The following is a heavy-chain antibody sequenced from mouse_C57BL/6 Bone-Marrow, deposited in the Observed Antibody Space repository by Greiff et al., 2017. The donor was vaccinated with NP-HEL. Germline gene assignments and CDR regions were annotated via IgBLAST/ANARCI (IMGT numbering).Heavy chain of an antibody. J-gene: IGHJ4*01. V-gene: IGHV1-42*01. Sequence: EVQLQQSGPELVKPGASVKISCKASGYSFTGYYMHWVKQSPEKSLEWIGEINPSTGGTTYKQKFKTKATLTVDKSSSTTYMQLKSLTSEDSAVYYCARRVISSAMDYWGQGTSVTVSS. CDR1: GYSFTGYY. CDR2: INPSTGGT. CDR3: ARRVISSAMDY.